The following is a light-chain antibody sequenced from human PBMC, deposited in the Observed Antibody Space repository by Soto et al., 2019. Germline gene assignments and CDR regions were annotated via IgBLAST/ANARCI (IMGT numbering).Light chain of an antibody. Sequence: EIVLTQSPGTLSLSPGERATLSCRASQSVSNNYLAWYQQKPGQAPRLLIYDASNRAAGVPARFSGSGSETESTLTIRSLQSEDFAVDFCQQYNNWPSCGQGTRLEIK. CDR1: QSVSNN. V-gene: IGKV3-15*01. CDR3: QQYNNWPS. CDR2: DAS. J-gene: IGKJ5*01.